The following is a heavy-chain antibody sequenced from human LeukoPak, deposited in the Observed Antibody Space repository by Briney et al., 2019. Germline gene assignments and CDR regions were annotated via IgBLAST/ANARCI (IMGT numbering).Heavy chain of an antibody. CDR2: LKLYDGSI. CDR1: GYSFIRYH. V-gene: IGHV1-46*01. J-gene: IGHJ4*02. Sequence: ASVKVSCKASGYSFIRYHIHWVRQAPGQGLEWMGVLKLYDGSISHAQKFQGRVTMTSDTSTSTVYMELSSLRSEDTAVYFCARDFDYWGQGTLVTVSS. CDR3: ARDFDY.